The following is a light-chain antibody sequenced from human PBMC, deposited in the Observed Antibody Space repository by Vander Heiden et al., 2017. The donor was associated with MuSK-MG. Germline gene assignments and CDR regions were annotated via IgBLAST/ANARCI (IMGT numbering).Light chain of an antibody. Sequence: DIQMTQSPSSLSASVGDRVTITCRASQSISAYLNWYQQKPGKAPEVLIYAASSLQSGVPSRFNGRGSGTDFTLTISRLQPEDSATYYCQQSVTIPLTFGHGTKVDIK. CDR3: QQSVTIPLT. J-gene: IGKJ3*01. CDR1: QSISAY. CDR2: AAS. V-gene: IGKV1-39*01.